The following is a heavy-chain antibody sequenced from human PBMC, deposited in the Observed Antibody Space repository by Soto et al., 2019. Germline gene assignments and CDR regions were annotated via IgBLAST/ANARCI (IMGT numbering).Heavy chain of an antibody. J-gene: IGHJ4*02. CDR1: GFTFTKSG. CDR3: ARDNRGTFDY. CDR2: IGGSGRKT. V-gene: IGHV3-23*01. Sequence: LRLSCAASGFTFTKSGMSWVRQAPGKGLEWVAGIGGSGRKTYYADSVKGRFSISRDNSKNSLSLQMNSLRAEDTAVYFCARDNRGTFDYWGQGALVTVSS. D-gene: IGHD7-27*01.